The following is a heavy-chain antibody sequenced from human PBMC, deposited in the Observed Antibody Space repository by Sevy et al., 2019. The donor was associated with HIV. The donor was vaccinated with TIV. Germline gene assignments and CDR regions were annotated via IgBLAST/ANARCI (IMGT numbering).Heavy chain of an antibody. V-gene: IGHV3-48*01. CDR3: ARNGGYADYGMDV. Sequence: GGSLRLSCAASGFTFSSYSMNWVRRAPGKGLEWISYISSTSSTIDYADSVKGRFTISRDNAKNSLYLQMNSLRAEDTAVYYSARNGGYADYGMDVWGQGTTVTVSS. CDR2: ISSTSSTI. D-gene: IGHD5-12*01. J-gene: IGHJ6*02. CDR1: GFTFSSYS.